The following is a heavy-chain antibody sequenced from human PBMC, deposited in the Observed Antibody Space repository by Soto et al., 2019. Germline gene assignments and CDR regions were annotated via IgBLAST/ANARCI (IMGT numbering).Heavy chain of an antibody. Sequence: SETLSLTCTVSGDFLDDSRWWSWVRQPPGKGLEWIGYIYHSGTYYNPSLKSRVTISVDRSKNQFSLKLSSVTAADTAVYYCARAGGLGAVAVDDWGQGTLVPVSS. CDR3: ARAGGLGAVAVDD. CDR2: IYHSGT. J-gene: IGHJ4*02. CDR1: GDFLDDSRW. V-gene: IGHV4-4*02. D-gene: IGHD6-19*01.